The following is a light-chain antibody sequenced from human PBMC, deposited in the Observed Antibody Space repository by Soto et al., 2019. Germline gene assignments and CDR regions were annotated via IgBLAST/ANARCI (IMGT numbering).Light chain of an antibody. CDR2: DAS. CDR3: QHYGTPAM. J-gene: IGKJ3*01. CDR1: QSVSSIY. Sequence: EIVLTQSPGTLSLSPGERATLSCRASQSVSSIYLAWYQQKPGQAPRLLIYDASRATSIPDRFSGSASRIDITLIITRLELEDFVVYYFQHYGTPAMFGPGTKVDI. V-gene: IGKV3-20*01.